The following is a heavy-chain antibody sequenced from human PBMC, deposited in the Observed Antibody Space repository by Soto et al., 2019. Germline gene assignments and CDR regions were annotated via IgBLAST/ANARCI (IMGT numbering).Heavy chain of an antibody. CDR2: INSDGITT. CDR3: AKVKGGSGARGDPLDL. V-gene: IGHV3-74*03. J-gene: IGHJ5*02. Sequence: EVQLVESGGGPVQAGGSVRLSCAASGLTLSNYWMQWVRQGPGKGLVWVAHINSDGITTKYAESVKGRFTISRDDAKNMLYLQMNSLRHDDTAVYYCAKVKGGSGARGDPLDLWGQGILVTVSS. CDR1: GLTLSNYW. D-gene: IGHD2-15*01.